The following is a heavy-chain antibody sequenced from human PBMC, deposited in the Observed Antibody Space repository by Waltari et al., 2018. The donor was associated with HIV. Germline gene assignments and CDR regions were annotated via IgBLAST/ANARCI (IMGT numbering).Heavy chain of an antibody. V-gene: IGHV3-30*02. CDR3: AKAWGSRNGDYAGGFDY. Sequence: QVQLVESGGGVVQPGGSLRLSCAASGSTFSSYGLPWVRQAPGKGLEWVAFIRYDGSNKYYADSVKGRFTISRDNSKNTLYLQMNSLRAEDTAVYYCAKAWGSRNGDYAGGFDYWGQGTLVTVSS. CDR1: GSTFSSYG. D-gene: IGHD4-17*01. CDR2: IRYDGSNK. J-gene: IGHJ4*02.